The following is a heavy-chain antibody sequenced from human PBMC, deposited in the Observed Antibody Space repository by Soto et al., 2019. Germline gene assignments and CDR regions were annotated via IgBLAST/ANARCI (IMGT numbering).Heavy chain of an antibody. CDR1: GFSLSTSGVG. CDR3: AHSNPWFDY. Sequence: QITLKESGPTLVKPTQTLTLTFTFAGFSLSTSGVGVGWIRQPPGKALEWIALTYWDDDKRYSPSLKSRLTITKDNSKNQVVLTMTNMDPVDTATYYCAHSNPWFDYWGQGTLVTVSS. V-gene: IGHV2-5*02. CDR2: TYWDDDK. J-gene: IGHJ4*02.